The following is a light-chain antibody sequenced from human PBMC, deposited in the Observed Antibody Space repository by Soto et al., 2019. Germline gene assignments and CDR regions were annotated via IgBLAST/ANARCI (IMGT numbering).Light chain of an antibody. V-gene: IGKV3D-20*01. CDR1: QSVSSSY. Sequence: PGERATLSCGASQSVSSSYLAWYQQKPGLAPRLLIYDASSRATGIPDRFSGSGSGTDFTLTISRLEPEDFAVYYCQHYGSSPWTFGQGTKVEIK. J-gene: IGKJ1*01. CDR2: DAS. CDR3: QHYGSSPWT.